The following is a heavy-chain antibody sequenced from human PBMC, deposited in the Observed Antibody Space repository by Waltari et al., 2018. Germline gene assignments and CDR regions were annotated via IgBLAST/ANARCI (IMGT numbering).Heavy chain of an antibody. Sequence: QVQLQQWGAGLLKASETLSLTWAVYGGSFSGYYWNLIRQAPGKGLEWVGEINHSGSTNYNPSLKSRVTISVDTSKNQFSLRLTSVTAADTSVYYCARGRLSSQLQARGRRGNWFDPWGQGTLVTVSS. CDR2: INHSGST. V-gene: IGHV4-34*01. J-gene: IGHJ5*02. CDR1: GGSFSGYY. D-gene: IGHD3-16*02. CDR3: ARGRLSSQLQARGRRGNWFDP.